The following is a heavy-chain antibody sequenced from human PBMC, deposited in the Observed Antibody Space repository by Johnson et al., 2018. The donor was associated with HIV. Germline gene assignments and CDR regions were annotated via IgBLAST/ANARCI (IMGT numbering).Heavy chain of an antibody. CDR2: ISSSGGTI. CDR1: GFTFSSYT. D-gene: IGHD1-1*01. CDR3: ATVWRNEGRHAFDV. J-gene: IGHJ3*01. V-gene: IGHV3-48*04. Sequence: VQLVESGGGVVQPGRSLRLSCAASGFTFSSYTMHWVRQAPGKGLEWVSYISSSGGTISNADSVKGRFTISRNNAKNSLYLQMNSLRAEDTAVYFCATVWRNEGRHAFDVWGQGTMVTVSS.